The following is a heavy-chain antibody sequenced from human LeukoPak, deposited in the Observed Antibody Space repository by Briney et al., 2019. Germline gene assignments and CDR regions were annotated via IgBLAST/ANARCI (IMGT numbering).Heavy chain of an antibody. D-gene: IGHD3-16*01. V-gene: IGHV3-23*01. CDR1: GFTFSSYA. CDR3: ANRYALTFGRVTNP. J-gene: IGHJ5*02. Sequence: GGSLRLSCAASGFTFSSYAMSWVRQAPGKGLEWVSAISGSGGSTYYADSVKGRFTISRDNSKNTLYLQMYSLRAEDTAVYYCANRYALTFGRVTNPWGQGTLVTVSS. CDR2: ISGSGGST.